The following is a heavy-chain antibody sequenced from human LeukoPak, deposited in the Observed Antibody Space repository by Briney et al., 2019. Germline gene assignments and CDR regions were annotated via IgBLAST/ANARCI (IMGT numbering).Heavy chain of an antibody. V-gene: IGHV1-2*02. Sequence: ASVKVSCKSSGYTFTGYFIHWVRQAPGQGLEWMGWINPKGGGTNYAQKFQGRVTMTGDTSISTTYMELTRLKSDDTAVYFCARSEDYGLDVWGQGATVIVSS. CDR2: INPKGGGT. CDR1: GYTFTGYF. CDR3: ARSEDYGLDV. J-gene: IGHJ6*02.